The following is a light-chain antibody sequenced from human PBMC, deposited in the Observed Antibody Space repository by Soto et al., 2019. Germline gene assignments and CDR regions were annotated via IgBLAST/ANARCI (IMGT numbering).Light chain of an antibody. J-gene: IGLJ1*01. CDR2: EVS. CDR1: SSDVADYKY. V-gene: IGLV2-14*01. CDR3: QSYDSSLTGSI. Sequence: QSVLTQPASVSGSPGQSITISCAGTSSDVADYKYVSWYQQHPGKAPKLMIYEVSNRPSGVSNRFSGSKSGNTASLTISGLQPEDEADYYCQSYDSSLTGSIFGTGTKVTVL.